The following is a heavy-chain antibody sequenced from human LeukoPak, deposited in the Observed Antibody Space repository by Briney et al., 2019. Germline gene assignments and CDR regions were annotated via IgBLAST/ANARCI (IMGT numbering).Heavy chain of an antibody. V-gene: IGHV4-34*01. CDR3: ARSYSSVIRCFDY. D-gene: IGHD6-19*01. Sequence: PSETLSLTCAVYGGSFSGYYWSWIRQPPGKGLEWIGEINHSGSTNYNPSLKSRVTISVDTSKNQFSLKLSSVTAADTAVYYCARSYSSVIRCFDYWGQGTLVTVSS. J-gene: IGHJ4*02. CDR1: GGSFSGYY. CDR2: INHSGST.